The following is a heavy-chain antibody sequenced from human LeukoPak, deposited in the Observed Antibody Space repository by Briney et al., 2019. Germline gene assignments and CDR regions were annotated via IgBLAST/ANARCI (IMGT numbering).Heavy chain of an antibody. CDR1: GFTFTSYG. CDR3: AAISSYYYMDV. CDR2: ISGSGAGT. D-gene: IGHD2-21*01. Sequence: GGSLRLSCAASGFTFTSYGMSWVRQAPGKGLEWVSGISGSGAGTHYADSVKGRFTISRDNSENTLYLQMNSLRAEDTAVYYCAAISSYYYMDVWGKGTTVTISS. V-gene: IGHV3-23*01. J-gene: IGHJ6*03.